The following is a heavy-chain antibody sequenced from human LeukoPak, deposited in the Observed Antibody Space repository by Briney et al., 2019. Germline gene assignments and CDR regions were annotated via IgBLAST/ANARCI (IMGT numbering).Heavy chain of an antibody. CDR3: AKDKNRGWLGRTRSYYFDY. V-gene: IGHV3-30*18. CDR1: GFTFSSYG. D-gene: IGHD6-19*01. J-gene: IGHJ4*02. Sequence: PGGSLRLSCAASGFTFSSYGMHWVRQAPGKGLEWVAVISYDGSNKYYADSVKGRFTISRDNSKNTLYLQMNSLRAEDTAVYYCAKDKNRGWLGRTRSYYFDYWGQGTLVTVSS. CDR2: ISYDGSNK.